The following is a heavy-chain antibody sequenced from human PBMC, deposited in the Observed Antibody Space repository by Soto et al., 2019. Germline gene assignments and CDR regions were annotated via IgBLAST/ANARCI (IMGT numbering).Heavy chain of an antibody. V-gene: IGHV5-10-1*01. CDR1: GYSFSNYW. J-gene: IGHJ4*02. CDR3: ARKIYDSDTGPNFQYYFDS. CDR2: IDPSDSQT. D-gene: IGHD3-22*01. Sequence: GESLKISCKGPGYSFSNYWIGWVRQMPGKGLEWMGRIDPSDSQTYYSPSFRGHVTISVTKSITTVFLQWSSLRASDTAMYYCARKIYDSDTGPNFQYYFDSWGQGTPVTVSA.